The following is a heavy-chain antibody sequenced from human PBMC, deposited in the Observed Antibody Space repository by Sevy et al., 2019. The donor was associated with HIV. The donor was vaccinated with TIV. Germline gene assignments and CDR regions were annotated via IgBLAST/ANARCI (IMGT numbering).Heavy chain of an antibody. D-gene: IGHD3-3*01. J-gene: IGHJ3*02. CDR3: ARLNYDVLSGSYDAFDI. V-gene: IGHV4-61*02. CDR2: IYTSGTT. Sequence: LRLSCTVSGGSIGTGSDYWSWIRQPAGKGLEWIGRIYTSGTTNYNPFLKSRVTISLDTSKNQFSLKLSSVTAADTAVYYCARLNYDVLSGSYDAFDIWGQGTMVTVSS. CDR1: GGSIGTGSDY.